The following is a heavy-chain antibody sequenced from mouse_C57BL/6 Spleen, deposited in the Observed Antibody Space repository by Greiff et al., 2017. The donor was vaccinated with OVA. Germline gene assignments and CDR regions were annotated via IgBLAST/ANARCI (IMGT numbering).Heavy chain of an antibody. Sequence: VKLVESGAELMKPGASVKLSCKATGYTFTGYWIEWVKQRPGHGLEWIGEILPGSGSTNYNEKFKGKATFTADTSSNTAYMQLSSLTTEDSAIYYCARWGITTVVATNYFDYWGQGTTLTVSS. CDR2: ILPGSGST. CDR1: GYTFTGYW. J-gene: IGHJ2*01. V-gene: IGHV1-9*01. CDR3: ARWGITTVVATNYFDY. D-gene: IGHD1-1*01.